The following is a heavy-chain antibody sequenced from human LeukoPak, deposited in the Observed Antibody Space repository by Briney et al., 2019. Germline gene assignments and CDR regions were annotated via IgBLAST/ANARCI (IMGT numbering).Heavy chain of an antibody. CDR3: ARDYYYDSSAEWAFDI. Sequence: PSQTLSLTCTVSGGSISSGGYYWSWIRQPPGKGLEWIGYIYHSGSTYYNPSLKSRVTISVDRSKNQFSLKLSSVTAADTAVYYCARDYYYDSSAEWAFDIWGQGTMVTVSS. CDR1: GGSISSGGYY. J-gene: IGHJ3*02. CDR2: IYHSGST. D-gene: IGHD3-22*01. V-gene: IGHV4-30-2*01.